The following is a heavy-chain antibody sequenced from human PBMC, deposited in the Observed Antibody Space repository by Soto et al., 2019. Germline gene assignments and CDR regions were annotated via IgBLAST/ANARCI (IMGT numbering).Heavy chain of an antibody. D-gene: IGHD6-25*01. CDR3: ARRFGIAAGDY. Sequence: PSETLSLTCTVSGGSISSSSYYWGWIRQPPGKGLEWIGSINYSGSTYYSPSLKSRVTISVDTSKNQFSLKLSSVTAADTAVYYCARRFGIAAGDYWGQGTLVTVSS. CDR2: INYSGST. J-gene: IGHJ4*02. CDR1: GGSISSSSYY. V-gene: IGHV4-39*07.